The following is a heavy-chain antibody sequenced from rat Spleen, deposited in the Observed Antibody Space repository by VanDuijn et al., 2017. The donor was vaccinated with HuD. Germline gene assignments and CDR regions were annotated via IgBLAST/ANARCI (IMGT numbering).Heavy chain of an antibody. CDR3: ATGGYNLGVMDA. J-gene: IGHJ4*01. CDR2: ISTGGGNT. V-gene: IGHV5-25*01. Sequence: EVQLVESGGGLVQPGRSLKLSCAASGFTFSDYNMAWVRQAPKKGLEWVASISTGGGNTYYRDSVKGRFTISRDNAKSTLYLQMDSLRSEDTATYYCATGGYNLGVMDAWGQGASVTVSS. D-gene: IGHD1-5*01. CDR1: GFTFSDYN.